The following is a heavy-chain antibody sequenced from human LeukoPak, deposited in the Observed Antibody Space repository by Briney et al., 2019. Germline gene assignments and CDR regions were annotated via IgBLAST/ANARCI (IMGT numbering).Heavy chain of an antibody. CDR3: ARALYYYDSSGYHTLGY. Sequence: GGSLRLSCAITGLIFDDYGMSWVRQVPGKGLEWVSGINWNGGSTGYADSVKGRFTIPRDNAKNSLYLQMNSLRAEDSALYYCARALYYYDSSGYHTLGYWGQGTLVTVSS. J-gene: IGHJ4*02. D-gene: IGHD3-22*01. CDR1: GLIFDDYG. CDR2: INWNGGST. V-gene: IGHV3-20*04.